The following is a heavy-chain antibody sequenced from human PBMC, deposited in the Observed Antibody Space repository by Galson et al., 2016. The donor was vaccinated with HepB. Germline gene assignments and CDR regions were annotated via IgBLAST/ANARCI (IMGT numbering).Heavy chain of an antibody. D-gene: IGHD1-26*01. Sequence: SETLSLTCSASIDSIGSYYWTWIRQSPGKGLEWIGYISHTGDTDYHPSLKSRVTISRGTSQRQFSLKLTSLTAADTAVYYCALGVGAKYYFDFWGPGTLVSVSS. J-gene: IGHJ4*02. CDR2: ISHTGDT. V-gene: IGHV4-59*01. CDR3: ALGVGAKYYFDF. CDR1: IDSIGSYY.